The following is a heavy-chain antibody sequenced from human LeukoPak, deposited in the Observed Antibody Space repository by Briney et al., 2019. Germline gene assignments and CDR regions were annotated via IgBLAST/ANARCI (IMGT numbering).Heavy chain of an antibody. CDR2: ISGSGVSI. CDR1: GFSFSSYA. V-gene: IGHV3-23*01. Sequence: GGSLRLSCVASGFSFSSYALSWVRQAPGKGLEWVSAISGSGVSIYYADSVKGRFTISRANSKITLYLPMNSLRAEDTGAYYCARGLYRGAFDIWRQGTMVTVSS. J-gene: IGHJ3*02. D-gene: IGHD3-10*01. CDR3: ARGLYRGAFDI.